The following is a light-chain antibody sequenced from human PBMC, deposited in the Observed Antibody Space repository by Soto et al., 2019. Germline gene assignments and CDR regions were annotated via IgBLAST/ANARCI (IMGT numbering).Light chain of an antibody. Sequence: DIVMTQSPLSLPVTPGEPASISCRSSQSLLHSNGYNYLDWYLQKPGQSPQLLIYLGSNRASGVPDRFSGSGSGTDFTLKISRVEAEDVGVYYCMQALQPSLFTFGPGTKVDIK. CDR2: LGS. CDR1: QSLLHSNGYNY. V-gene: IGKV2-28*01. CDR3: MQALQPSLFT. J-gene: IGKJ3*01.